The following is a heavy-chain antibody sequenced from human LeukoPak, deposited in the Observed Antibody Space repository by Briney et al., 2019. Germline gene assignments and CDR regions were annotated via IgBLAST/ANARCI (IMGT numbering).Heavy chain of an antibody. CDR1: GFTFSSYA. D-gene: IGHD3-10*01. Sequence: KSGGSLRLSCAASGFTFSSYAMSWVRQAPGKGLEWVSAISGSGGSTYHADSVKGRFTISRDNSKNTLYLQMNSLRAEDTAVYYCAKGEWFGELLLIPFDYWGQGTLVTVSS. V-gene: IGHV3-23*01. CDR2: ISGSGGST. CDR3: AKGEWFGELLLIPFDY. J-gene: IGHJ4*02.